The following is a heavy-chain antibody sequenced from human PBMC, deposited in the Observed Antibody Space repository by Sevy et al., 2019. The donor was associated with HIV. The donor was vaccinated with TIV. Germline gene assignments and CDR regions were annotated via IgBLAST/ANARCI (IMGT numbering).Heavy chain of an antibody. V-gene: IGHV3-23*01. D-gene: IGHD3-3*01. J-gene: IGHJ4*01. CDR1: GFRFESQA. CDR3: AQDVSDQSWYHDFWSGSPCFDY. Sequence: GGYLRLSCVASGFRFESQAMSWVRQAPGKGLEWISGMSGRGDSRGYAHSVKGRFTISRDNSKNTVYLQMNSLTAEDTALYYCAQDVSDQSWYHDFWSGSPCFDYWGRGILVTVSS. CDR2: MSGRGDSR.